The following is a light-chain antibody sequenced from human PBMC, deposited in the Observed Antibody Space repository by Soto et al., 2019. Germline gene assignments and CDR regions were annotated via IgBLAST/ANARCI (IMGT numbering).Light chain of an antibody. CDR1: TGGVTSGHY. CDR2: DTG. J-gene: IGLJ2*01. V-gene: IGLV7-46*01. CDR3: LLSYGGAMV. Sequence: QAVVTQEPSLTVSPGGTVTLTCGSSTGGVTSGHYPYWFQQKPGQAPTTLIYDTGKKHSWTPARLSGSLLGGKAALTLSGAQPEDEAEYSCLLSYGGAMVFGGGTKLTVL.